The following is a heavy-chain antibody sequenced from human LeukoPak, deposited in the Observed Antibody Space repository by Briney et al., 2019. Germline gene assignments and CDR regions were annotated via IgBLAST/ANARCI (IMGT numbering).Heavy chain of an antibody. Sequence: PSETLSLTCAVYGGSFSGYYLSWIRQPPGKGLEWIGEINHSGSTNYNPSLKSRVTISVDTSKNQFSLKLSSVTAADTAVYYCARVKGSSSSRDWGQGTLVTVSS. CDR1: GGSFSGYY. CDR2: INHSGST. J-gene: IGHJ4*02. V-gene: IGHV4-34*01. CDR3: ARVKGSSSSRD. D-gene: IGHD6-13*01.